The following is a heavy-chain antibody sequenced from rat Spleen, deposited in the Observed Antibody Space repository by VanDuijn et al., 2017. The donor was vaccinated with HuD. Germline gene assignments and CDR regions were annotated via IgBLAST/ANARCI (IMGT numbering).Heavy chain of an antibody. CDR2: IIYDGSRT. CDR3: ARHGNSSYGWFAY. J-gene: IGHJ3*01. D-gene: IGHD1-2*01. V-gene: IGHV5-7*01. Sequence: EVQLVESGGGLVQPGRSLKLSCAASGFTFSNYYMAWVRQAPKKGLEWVATIIYDGSRTFYRDSVKGRFTISRDNAKSTLYLQMDSLTSEGTATYYCARHGNSSYGWFAYWGQGTLVTVSS. CDR1: GFTFSNYY.